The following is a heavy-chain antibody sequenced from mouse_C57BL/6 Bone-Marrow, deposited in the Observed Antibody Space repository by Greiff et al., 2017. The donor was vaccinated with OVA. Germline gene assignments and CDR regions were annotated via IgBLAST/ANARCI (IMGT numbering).Heavy chain of an antibody. CDR3: AIPYYGSSYDY. J-gene: IGHJ2*01. CDR2: IYPGDGDT. CDR1: GYAFSSSW. V-gene: IGHV1-82*01. Sequence: VKLQQSGPELVKPGASVKISCKASGYAFSSSWMNWVKQRPGKGLEWIGRIYPGDGDTNYNGKFKGKATLTADKSSSTAYMQLSSLTSEDSAVYFCAIPYYGSSYDYWGQGTTLTVSS. D-gene: IGHD1-1*01.